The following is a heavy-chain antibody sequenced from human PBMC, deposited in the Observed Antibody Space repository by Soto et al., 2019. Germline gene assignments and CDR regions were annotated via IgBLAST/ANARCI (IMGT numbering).Heavy chain of an antibody. CDR3: VRYCSTTLCNGVATRTFDY. V-gene: IGHV3-48*03. Sequence: GGSLRLPCAASRFTFSTYEMNWVRQAPGKGLEWVSYISTSGSTVYYADSVKGRFTISRDNTRNSLYLQMNSLRDEDTALYYCVRYCSTTLCNGVATRTFDYWGQGTLVTVSS. CDR2: ISTSGSTV. CDR1: RFTFSTYE. D-gene: IGHD2-2*01. J-gene: IGHJ4*02.